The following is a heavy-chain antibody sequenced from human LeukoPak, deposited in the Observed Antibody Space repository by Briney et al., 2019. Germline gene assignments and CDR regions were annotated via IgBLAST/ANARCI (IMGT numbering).Heavy chain of an antibody. D-gene: IGHD5-18*01. CDR3: ARHHRYGPTAAHFDY. CDR2: IYYSGST. V-gene: IGHV4-39*01. J-gene: IGHJ4*02. CDR1: GGSISSSSYY. Sequence: SETLSLTCTVSGGSISSSSYYWGWIRQPPGKGLEWIGSIYYSGSTYYNPSLKSRVTISVDTSKNQFSLKLSSVTAADTAVYYCARHHRYGPTAAHFDYWGQGTLVTVSS.